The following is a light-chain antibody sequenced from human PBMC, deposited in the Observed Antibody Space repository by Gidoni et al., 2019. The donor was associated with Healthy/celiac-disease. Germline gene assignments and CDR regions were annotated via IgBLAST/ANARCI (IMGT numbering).Light chain of an antibody. CDR2: DAS. V-gene: IGKV3-11*01. CDR3: QQRSNWPLT. CDR1: QSVSSY. Sequence: EIVLTQSPATLSWSPGSSATLSCRASQSVSSYLAWYQQKPGQAPRLLIYDASNRATGIPARFSGSGSGTDFTLTISSLEPEDFAVYYCQQRSNWPLTFXXXTRLEIK. J-gene: IGKJ5*01.